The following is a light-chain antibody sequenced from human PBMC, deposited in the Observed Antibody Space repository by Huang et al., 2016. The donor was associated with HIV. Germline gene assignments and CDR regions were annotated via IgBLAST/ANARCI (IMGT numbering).Light chain of an antibody. CDR3: QQYVTSPLT. Sequence: IVLTQSPATLSLSAGERAALACRASQNVSDNFLAWYQQRSGQAPRLLIRGASSRAFGVSDRFSGSWSGTDFTLTISKLDPGDSAVYYCQQYVTSPLTFGGGTKVE. V-gene: IGKV3-20*01. J-gene: IGKJ4*01. CDR1: QNVSDNF. CDR2: GAS.